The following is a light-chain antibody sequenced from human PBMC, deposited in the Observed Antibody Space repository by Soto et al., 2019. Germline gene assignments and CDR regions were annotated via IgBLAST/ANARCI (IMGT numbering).Light chain of an antibody. J-gene: IGKJ2*01. CDR2: GAS. CDR1: QSVSSSY. Sequence: EIVLTQSPGTLSLSPGERATLSCRASQSVSSSYLAWYQQKPGQAPRLLIYGASSRATGIPDRFSGSGSGTDFTLTISRLETEDVAVYYCQQYGRSLPYTFGQGTQLEI. V-gene: IGKV3-20*01. CDR3: QQYGRSLPYT.